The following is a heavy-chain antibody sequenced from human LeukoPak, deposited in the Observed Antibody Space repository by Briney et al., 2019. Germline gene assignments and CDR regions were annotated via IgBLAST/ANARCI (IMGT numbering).Heavy chain of an antibody. CDR2: INHSGST. D-gene: IGHD3-22*01. J-gene: IGHJ4*02. CDR3: ARGNYDSSGYYNYYFDY. CDR1: GGSFSGDY. V-gene: IGHV4-34*01. Sequence: PSETLSLTCAVYGGSFSGDYWIWIRQPPGKGLEWIGEINHSGSTNYNPSLKSRVTISVDTSKNQFSLKLSSVTAADTAVYYCARGNYDSSGYYNYYFDYWGQGTLVTVSS.